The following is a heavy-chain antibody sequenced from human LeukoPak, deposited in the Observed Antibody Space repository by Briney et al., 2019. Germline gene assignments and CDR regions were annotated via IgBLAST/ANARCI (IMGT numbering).Heavy chain of an antibody. CDR1: GGTFSSYA. CDR2: IIPILGIA. V-gene: IGHV1-69*04. D-gene: IGHD5-12*01. CDR3: ASGSLTSESGSAPNGMDV. J-gene: IGHJ6*02. Sequence: ASVKVSCKASGGTFSSYAICWVRQAPGQGLEWMGRIIPILGIANYAQKFQGRVTITADKSTSTAYMELSSLRSEDTAVYYCASGSLTSESGSAPNGMDVWGQGTTVTVSS.